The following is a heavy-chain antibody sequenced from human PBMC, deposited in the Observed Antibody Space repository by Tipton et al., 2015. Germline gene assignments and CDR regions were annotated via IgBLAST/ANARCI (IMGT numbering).Heavy chain of an antibody. CDR2: ISSSGHIT. CDR1: GFTFDRYE. J-gene: IGHJ4*02. Sequence: GSLRLSCVASGFTFDRYEMDWVRQAPGKGLEWISYISSSGHITYYADSVKGRFTISRDNAKNSLHLQMNSLRVEDTAVYYCARVVGKYDFDSWGQGTLVTVSS. D-gene: IGHD2-2*01. V-gene: IGHV3-48*03. CDR3: ARVVGKYDFDS.